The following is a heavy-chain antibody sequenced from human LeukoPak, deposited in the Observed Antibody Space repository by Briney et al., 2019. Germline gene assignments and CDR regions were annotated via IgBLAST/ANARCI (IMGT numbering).Heavy chain of an antibody. CDR2: IYHSGST. CDR1: GYSISSGYY. V-gene: IGHV4-38-2*01. Sequence: SETLSLTCAVSGYSISSGYYWGWIRQPPGKGLGWIGSIYHSGSTYYNPSLKSRVTISVDTSKNQFSLKLSSVTAADTAVYYCVVSFGGVIANYFDYWGQGTLVTVSS. D-gene: IGHD3-16*02. J-gene: IGHJ4*02. CDR3: VVSFGGVIANYFDY.